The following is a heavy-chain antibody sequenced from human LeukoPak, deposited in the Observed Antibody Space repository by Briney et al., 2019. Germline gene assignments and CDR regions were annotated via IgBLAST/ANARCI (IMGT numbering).Heavy chain of an antibody. Sequence: GRSLRLSCAASGFTFSTMHWVRQAPGKGLEWVAVISYDESNKYYADSVKGRFTISRDNSKKKLYLQMNSLRAEDTAVYFCARDSTRSGFDYWGQGTLVTVSS. J-gene: IGHJ4*02. CDR2: ISYDESNK. CDR1: GFTFST. D-gene: IGHD3-3*01. V-gene: IGHV3-30*04. CDR3: ARDSTRSGFDY.